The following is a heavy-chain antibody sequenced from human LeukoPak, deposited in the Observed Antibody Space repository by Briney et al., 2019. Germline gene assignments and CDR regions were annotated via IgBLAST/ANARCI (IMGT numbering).Heavy chain of an antibody. CDR1: GGTFSSYA. CDR3: AREEVVPAAILDY. CDR2: IIPILGIA. V-gene: IGHV1-69*04. D-gene: IGHD2-2*01. Sequence: SVKVSCKASGGTFSSYAISWVRQAPGQGLEWMGRIIPILGIANYAQKFQGRVTITADKSTSTAYMELSRLRSDDTAVYYCAREEVVPAAILDYWGQGTLVTVSS. J-gene: IGHJ4*02.